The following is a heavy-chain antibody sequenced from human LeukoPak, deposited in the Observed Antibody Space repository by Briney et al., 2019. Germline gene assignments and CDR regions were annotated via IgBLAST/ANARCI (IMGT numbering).Heavy chain of an antibody. CDR2: IYYSGST. D-gene: IGHD3-10*01. V-gene: IGHV4-59*01. J-gene: IGHJ4*02. CDR3: AGSYYNGYFDH. CDR1: GGSISSYY. Sequence: SETLSLTCTVSGGSISSYYWSWIRQPPGKGLEWIGYIYYSGSTNYNPSLKSRVTISVDTSKNQFSLKLSSVTAADTAVYYCAGSYYNGYFDHWGQGTLVTVSS.